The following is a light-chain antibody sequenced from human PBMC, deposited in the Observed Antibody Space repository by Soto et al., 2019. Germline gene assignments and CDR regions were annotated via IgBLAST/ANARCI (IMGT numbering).Light chain of an antibody. CDR1: QSISSY. CDR2: AAS. V-gene: IGKV1-39*01. Sequence: DIQMTQSPSSLSASVGERVTITCRASQSISSYLNWYQQKPGKAPKLLIYAASSLQSGVPSRFSGSGSETDFTLTISSLQPEDFATYYCQHSYSTPRTFGQGTKLEIK. CDR3: QHSYSTPRT. J-gene: IGKJ2*02.